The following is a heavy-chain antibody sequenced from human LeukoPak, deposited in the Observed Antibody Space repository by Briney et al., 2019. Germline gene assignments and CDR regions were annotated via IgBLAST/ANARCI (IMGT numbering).Heavy chain of an antibody. CDR2: IYHSGST. CDR1: GYSICSDYY. CDR3: ARYDVWGSYRAFDY. V-gene: IGHV4-38-2*02. J-gene: IGHJ4*02. D-gene: IGHD3-16*02. Sequence: SETLSLTCTVSGYSICSDYYWAWIRRPPGKGLEWIGTIYHSGSTYYNPSLKSRVTISVDTSKNQFSLKLTSVTAAATAVYYCARYDVWGSYRAFDYWGQGTLVTFSS.